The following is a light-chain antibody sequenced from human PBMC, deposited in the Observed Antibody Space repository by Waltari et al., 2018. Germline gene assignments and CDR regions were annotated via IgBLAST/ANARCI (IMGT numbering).Light chain of an antibody. CDR3: QQYGSSLPDT. J-gene: IGKJ2*01. CDR1: QSVSSSY. V-gene: IGKV3-20*01. Sequence: ELVLTQSPGTLSLSPGERATLSCRASQSVSSSYLAWYQQKPGQAHRLIIYGASSRATGIPDRFSGSGSGTDFTLTISRLEPEDFAVYYCQQYGSSLPDTFGQGTKLEIK. CDR2: GAS.